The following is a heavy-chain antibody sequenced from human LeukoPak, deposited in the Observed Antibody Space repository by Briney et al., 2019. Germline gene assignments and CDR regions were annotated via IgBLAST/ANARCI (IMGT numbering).Heavy chain of an antibody. Sequence: SETLSLTCAVYGGSFSGYYWSWIRQPPGKGLEWIGEINHSGSTNYNPSLKSRVTISVDTSKNQFSLKLSSVTAADTAVYYCARHLRYYYGSGSYQAARWFDPWGQGTLVTVSS. D-gene: IGHD3-10*01. CDR3: ARHLRYYYGSGSYQAARWFDP. CDR1: GGSFSGYY. J-gene: IGHJ5*02. CDR2: INHSGST. V-gene: IGHV4-34*01.